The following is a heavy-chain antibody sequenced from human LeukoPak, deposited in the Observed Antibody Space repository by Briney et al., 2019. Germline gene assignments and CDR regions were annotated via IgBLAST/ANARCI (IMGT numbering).Heavy chain of an antibody. J-gene: IGHJ3*02. Sequence: GASVKVSCKASGFTFTSSAVQWVRQARGQRLEWIGWIVVGSGNTNYAQKFQERVTITRDMSTSTAYMELSSLRSEDTAVYYCAAVPNYYDSGGDGAFDIWGQGTMVTVSS. CDR2: IVVGSGNT. D-gene: IGHD3-22*01. CDR3: AAVPNYYDSGGDGAFDI. CDR1: GFTFTSSA. V-gene: IGHV1-58*01.